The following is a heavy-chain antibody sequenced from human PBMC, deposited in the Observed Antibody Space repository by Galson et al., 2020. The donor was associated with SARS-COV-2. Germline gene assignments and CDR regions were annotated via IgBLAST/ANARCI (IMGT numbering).Heavy chain of an antibody. CDR2: ITNEGSIK. V-gene: IGHV3-30*09. D-gene: IGHD2-21*01. CDR3: ARVSPQFLLVSYWYLDL. Sequence: GGSLRLSCAASGFTFNNYAIPWVRQAPGKGLEWLALITNEGSIKVYADTVKGRSAISRDTSKNTVYLQVSSLRPEDTAIYYCARVSPQFLLVSYWYLDLWGRGTLVTVSS. CDR1: GFTFNNYA. J-gene: IGHJ2*01.